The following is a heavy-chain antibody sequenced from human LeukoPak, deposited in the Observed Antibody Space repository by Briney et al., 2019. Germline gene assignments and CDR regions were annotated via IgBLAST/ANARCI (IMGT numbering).Heavy chain of an antibody. D-gene: IGHD6-19*01. J-gene: IGHJ3*02. CDR2: IYYSGST. V-gene: IGHV4-39*07. Sequence: SETLSLTCTVSGGSISSSSYYWGWIRQPPGKGLEWIGSIYYSGSTYYNPSLKSRVTISVDTSKNQFSLKLSSVTAADTAVYYCAREAVAGTGDAFDIWGQGTMVTVSS. CDR3: AREAVAGTGDAFDI. CDR1: GGSISSSSYY.